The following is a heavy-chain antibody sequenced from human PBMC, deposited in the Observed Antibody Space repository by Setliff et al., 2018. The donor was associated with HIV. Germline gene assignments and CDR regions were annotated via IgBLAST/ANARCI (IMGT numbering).Heavy chain of an antibody. CDR3: AREFPGGTKGFDY. J-gene: IGHJ4*02. CDR2: IAPSSGGT. V-gene: IGHV1-46*01. CDR1: GYTFTSYI. Sequence: ASVKVSCKASGYTFTSYILHWVRQAAGQGLEWVGRIAPSSGGTHYAQKFQDRVTMTRDTSTSTVYMDLSRLRSEDTAVYYCAREFPGGTKGFDYWGQGTLVTVS. D-gene: IGHD1-1*01.